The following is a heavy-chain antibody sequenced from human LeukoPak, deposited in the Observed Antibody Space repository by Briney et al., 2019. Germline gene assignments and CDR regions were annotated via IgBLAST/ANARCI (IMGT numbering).Heavy chain of an antibody. J-gene: IGHJ4*02. CDR2: ISAYNGNT. CDR3: ARLNSVYCGGDCYSWSN. D-gene: IGHD2-21*02. CDR1: GYTFTSYG. Sequence: ASVKVSCKASGYTFTSYGISWVRQAPGQGLEWMGLISAYNGNTNYAQKPQGRVTMTTDTSTSTAYMELRSLRSDDTAVYYCARLNSVYCGGDCYSWSNWGQGTLVTVSS. V-gene: IGHV1-18*01.